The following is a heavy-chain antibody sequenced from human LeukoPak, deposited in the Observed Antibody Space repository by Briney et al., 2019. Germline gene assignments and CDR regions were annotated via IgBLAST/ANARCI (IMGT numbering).Heavy chain of an antibody. CDR3: ARGYYGGYY. V-gene: IGHV4-34*01. D-gene: IGHD1-26*01. J-gene: IGHJ4*02. CDR2: ISHSGST. CDR1: GGSFSGYY. Sequence: SETLSLTCAVYGGSFSGYYWSWIRQPPGKGLEWIGEISHSGSTNYNPSLKSRVTISVDTSKNQFSLKLSSVTAADTAVYYCARGYYGGYYWGQGTLVTVSS.